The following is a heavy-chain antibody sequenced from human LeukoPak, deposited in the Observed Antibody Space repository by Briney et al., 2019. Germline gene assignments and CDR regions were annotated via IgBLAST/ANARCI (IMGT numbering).Heavy chain of an antibody. CDR1: GFTFSNFA. CDR3: AKDYYDSSGYYY. Sequence: PGGSLRLSCVASGFTFSNFAMNWVRQAPGKGLEWVSVVSDSGVNTYYADSVKGRFTISRDNSKNTLYLQMNSLRAEDTAVYYCAKDYYDSSGYYYWGQGTLVTVSS. J-gene: IGHJ4*02. V-gene: IGHV3-23*01. D-gene: IGHD3-22*01. CDR2: VSDSGVNT.